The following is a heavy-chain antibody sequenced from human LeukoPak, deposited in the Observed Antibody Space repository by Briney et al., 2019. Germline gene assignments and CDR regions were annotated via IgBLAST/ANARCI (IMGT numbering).Heavy chain of an antibody. CDR1: GFTVSNNY. J-gene: IGHJ4*02. CDR3: ARATDSSGCCTFDY. Sequence: GGSLRLSCAASGFTVSNNYMTWARQAPGKGLDWVSLIYSGGSTYYADSVKGQFTISRDNSKNTLYLQMNSLRAEDTAVYYCARATDSSGCCTFDYWGQGTLVTVSS. D-gene: IGHD6-19*01. CDR2: IYSGGST. V-gene: IGHV3-53*01.